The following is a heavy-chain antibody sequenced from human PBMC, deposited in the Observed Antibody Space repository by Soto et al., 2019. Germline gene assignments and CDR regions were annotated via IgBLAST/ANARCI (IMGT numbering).Heavy chain of an antibody. J-gene: IGHJ4*02. CDR2: ISYDGSNK. CDR1: GFTFSSYA. D-gene: IGHD3-10*01. CDR3: ARDLAAFGELLEFEGYYFDY. V-gene: IGHV3-30-3*01. Sequence: QVQLVQSGGGVVQPGRSLRLSCAASGFTFSSYAMHWVRQAPGKGLEWVAVISYDGSNKYYADSVKGRFTISRDNSKNTLYLQMNSLRAEDTAVYYCARDLAAFGELLEFEGYYFDYWGQGTLVTVSS.